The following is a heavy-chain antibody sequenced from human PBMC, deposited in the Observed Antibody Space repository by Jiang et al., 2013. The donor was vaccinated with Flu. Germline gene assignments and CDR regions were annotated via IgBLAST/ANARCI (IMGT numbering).Heavy chain of an antibody. CDR3: ARGPGLYGGMGSSGAFDI. J-gene: IGHJ3*02. V-gene: IGHV6-1*01. CDR2: YYRSKWYN. D-gene: IGHD4-23*01. Sequence: YYRSKWYNDYAVSVKSRITINPDTSKNQFSLQLNSVTPEDTAVYYCARGPGLYGGMGSSGAFDIWGQGTMVTISS.